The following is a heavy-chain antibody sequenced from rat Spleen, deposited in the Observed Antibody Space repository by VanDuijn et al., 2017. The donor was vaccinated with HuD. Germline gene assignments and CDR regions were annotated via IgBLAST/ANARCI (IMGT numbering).Heavy chain of an antibody. D-gene: IGHD1-6*01. CDR2: INYDGRST. CDR3: ARRHYGYTDYFDY. Sequence: EVDLVESGGGLVQPGRSMKLSCATSGFAFSDYYVTWVRQAPTKGLEWVATINYDGRSTFYRDSVKGRFTISSENAKSTLYLQMDSLRSEDTATYYCARRHYGYTDYFDYWGQGVMVTVSS. CDR1: GFAFSDYY. J-gene: IGHJ2*01. V-gene: IGHV5-7*01.